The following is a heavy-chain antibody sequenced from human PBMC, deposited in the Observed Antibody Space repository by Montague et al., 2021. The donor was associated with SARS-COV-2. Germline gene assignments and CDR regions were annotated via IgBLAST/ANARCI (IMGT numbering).Heavy chain of an antibody. CDR1: GLTFNNYA. CDR3: ATRYNGGWHDALDI. Sequence: SLRLSCAASGLTFNNYAFSWVRQAPGKGLEWVSIIYRGGSITYYADALKGRHTISRDDFKNTVYLQMNSLRADDTAVYYCATRYNGGWHDALDIWGQGTMVTVSS. J-gene: IGHJ3*02. V-gene: IGHV3-23*03. CDR2: IYRGGSIT. D-gene: IGHD6-19*01.